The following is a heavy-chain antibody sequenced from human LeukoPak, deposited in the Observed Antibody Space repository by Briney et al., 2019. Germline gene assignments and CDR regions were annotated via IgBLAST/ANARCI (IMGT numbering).Heavy chain of an antibody. J-gene: IGHJ4*02. D-gene: IGHD5-12*01. CDR3: AKDLDIVATITGN. Sequence: GGSLRLSCAASGFTFSSYAMSWARQAPGKGLEWVSGVSGSGGSTYYADSVKGRFTISRDNSKNTRYVQMNSLRAEDTAVYYCAKDLDIVATITGNWGQGTLVTVSS. CDR2: VSGSGGST. V-gene: IGHV3-23*01. CDR1: GFTFSSYA.